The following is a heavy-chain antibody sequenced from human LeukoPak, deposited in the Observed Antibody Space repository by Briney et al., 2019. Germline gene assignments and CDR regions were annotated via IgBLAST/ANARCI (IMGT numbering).Heavy chain of an antibody. CDR3: ASLSGPPSRARWDY. V-gene: IGHV3-66*01. CDR2: IYSGGST. Sequence: GGSLRLSCAASGFTVSSNYMSWVRQAPGKGLEWVSVIYSGGSTYYADSVKGRFTISRDNSKNTVYLQMNSLRAEDTAVYYCASLSGPPSRARWDYWGQGTLVTVSS. D-gene: IGHD1-26*01. CDR1: GFTVSSNY. J-gene: IGHJ4*02.